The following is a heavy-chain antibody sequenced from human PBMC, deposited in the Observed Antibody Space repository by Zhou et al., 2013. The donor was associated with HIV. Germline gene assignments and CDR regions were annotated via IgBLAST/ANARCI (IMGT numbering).Heavy chain of an antibody. V-gene: IGHV1-46*01. D-gene: IGHD4-17*01. CDR1: GYTFTSYY. Sequence: QVQLVQSGAEVKKTGASVKVSCKASGYTFTSYYIHWMRQAPGQGLEWMGIINPSGGTRSDAHKFQGRVTMTRDTSTRTVYMELSSLRSEDTAVYYCARGVPTMTAVTTYYFDLWAREPWSPSPQ. CDR2: INPSGGTR. CDR3: ARGVPTMTAVTTYYFDL. J-gene: IGHJ4*02.